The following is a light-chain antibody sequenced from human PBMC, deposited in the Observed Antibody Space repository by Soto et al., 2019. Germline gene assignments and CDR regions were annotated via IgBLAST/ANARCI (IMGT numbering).Light chain of an antibody. CDR1: QSVRSN. J-gene: IGKJ5*01. V-gene: IGKV3-20*01. Sequence: EIVMTQSPATLSVSPGERLTLSCRASQSVRSNLAWYQQKPGQAPSLLIYGASSRATGIPDRFSGSGSGTDFTLTISRLETEDFAVYYCQQYDSSPITFGQGTRLEIK. CDR2: GAS. CDR3: QQYDSSPIT.